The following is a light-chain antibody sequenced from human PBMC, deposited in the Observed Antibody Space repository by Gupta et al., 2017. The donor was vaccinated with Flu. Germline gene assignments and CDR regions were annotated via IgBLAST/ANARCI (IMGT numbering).Light chain of an antibody. CDR1: ALPKQY. V-gene: IGLV3-25*02. CDR3: QSADSSGTWRV. J-gene: IGLJ3*02. CDR2: KDS. Sequence: SYELTQPPSVSVSPGQTARITCSGDALPKQYAYWYQQKPGQAPVLVIYKDSERPSGIPERFSGPSSGTTVTLTISGVQAEDEADYYCQSADSSGTWRVFGGGTKLTVL.